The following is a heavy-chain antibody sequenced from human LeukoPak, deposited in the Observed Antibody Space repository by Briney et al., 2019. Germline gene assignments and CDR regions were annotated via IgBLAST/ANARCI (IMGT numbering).Heavy chain of an antibody. Sequence: AGGSLRLSCAASGFTFDTCKMHWVRQAPGKGLEYVSGINNNGDSTYYVTSVRGRFTISRDNIRNTLYLQMGSLRAEDTAVYYCARSSVEMTTIFAEYFDHWGRGTLVSVSS. CDR3: ARSSVEMTTIFAEYFDH. J-gene: IGHJ1*01. V-gene: IGHV3-64*01. CDR2: INNNGDST. D-gene: IGHD5-24*01. CDR1: GFTFDTCK.